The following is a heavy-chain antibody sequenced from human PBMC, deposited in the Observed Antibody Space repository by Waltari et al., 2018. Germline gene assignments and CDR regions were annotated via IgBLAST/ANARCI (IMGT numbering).Heavy chain of an antibody. CDR1: GYTFTTYT. J-gene: IGHJ4*02. CDR3: ALFINSGSPFDH. V-gene: IGHV1-3*01. D-gene: IGHD1-26*01. CDR2: INPGNGNT. Sequence: QVQLVHSEAEVKKPGASVKVSCKASGYTFTTYTIHWVRQAPGQRLEWMGWINPGNGNTKYSQKFQGRVTITRDTSASTAYMELSSLRSEDTAVYHCALFINSGSPFDHWGQGTLVTVSS.